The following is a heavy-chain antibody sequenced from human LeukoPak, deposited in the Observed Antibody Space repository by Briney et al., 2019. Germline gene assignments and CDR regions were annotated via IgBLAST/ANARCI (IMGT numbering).Heavy chain of an antibody. CDR2: ISGDGGST. V-gene: IGHV3-43*02. D-gene: IGHD2-15*01. CDR3: AKEGYCSGGSCSFDY. CDR1: GFTFSTHA. Sequence: RGSLRLSCAASGFTFSTHAMSWVRQAPGKGLEWVSLISGDGGSTYYADSVKGRFTISRDNSKNSLYLQMNSLRTEDTALYYCAKEGYCSGGSCSFDYWGQGTLVTVSS. J-gene: IGHJ4*02.